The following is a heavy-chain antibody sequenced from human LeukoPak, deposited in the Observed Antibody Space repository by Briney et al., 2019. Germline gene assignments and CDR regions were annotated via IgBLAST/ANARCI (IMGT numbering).Heavy chain of an antibody. CDR3: ARGDYYVNWFDP. CDR2: INPNSGGT. V-gene: IGHV1-2*02. J-gene: IGHJ5*02. D-gene: IGHD3-10*02. CDR1: GYTFTSYG. Sequence: ASVKVSCKASGYTFTSYGISWVRQAPGQGLEWMGWINPNSGGTNYAQKFQGRVTMTRDTSISTAYMELSRLRSDDTAVYYCARGDYYVNWFDPWGQGTLVTVSS.